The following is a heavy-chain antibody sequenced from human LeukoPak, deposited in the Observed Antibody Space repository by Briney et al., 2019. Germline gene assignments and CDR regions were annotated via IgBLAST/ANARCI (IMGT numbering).Heavy chain of an antibody. CDR1: GYTFTGYY. CDR3: ARGAERGDYAGY. CDR2: INPDSGGT. Sequence: ASMKVSCKASGYTFTGYYMHWVWQAPGQGLEWMGRINPDSGGTNYAQKFQGRVTMTRDTSISTAYMELTRLTSDDTAVCYCARGAERGDYAGYWGQGTLVTVSS. D-gene: IGHD4-17*01. J-gene: IGHJ4*02. V-gene: IGHV1-2*06.